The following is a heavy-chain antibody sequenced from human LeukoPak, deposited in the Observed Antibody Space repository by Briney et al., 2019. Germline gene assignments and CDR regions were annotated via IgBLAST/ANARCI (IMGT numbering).Heavy chain of an antibody. J-gene: IGHJ6*03. V-gene: IGHV4-59*01. CDR1: GGSISSYY. D-gene: IGHD5-24*01. CDR3: ARDGDLKDGFYYYYYMDV. CDR2: IYYSGST. Sequence: PSETLSLTCTVTGGSISSYYWSWIRQPPGKGLEWIGYIYYSGSTNYNPSLKSRVTISVDTSKNQFSLKLCSVTAADTAVYYCARDGDLKDGFYYYYYMDVWGKGTTVTVSS.